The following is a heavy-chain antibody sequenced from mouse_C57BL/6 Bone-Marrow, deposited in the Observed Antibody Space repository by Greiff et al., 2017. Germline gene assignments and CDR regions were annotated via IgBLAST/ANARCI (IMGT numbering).Heavy chain of an antibody. CDR1: GYTFTDYE. Sequence: VQLQQSGAELVRPGASVTLSCKASGYTFTDYEMHWVKQTPVHGLEWIGAIDPETGGTAYNQKFKGKAILTADKSSSTAYMELRSLTSEDSAVYYCTEGLRYYFDYWGQGTTLTVSS. CDR2: IDPETGGT. V-gene: IGHV1-15*01. J-gene: IGHJ2*01. D-gene: IGHD1-1*01. CDR3: TEGLRYYFDY.